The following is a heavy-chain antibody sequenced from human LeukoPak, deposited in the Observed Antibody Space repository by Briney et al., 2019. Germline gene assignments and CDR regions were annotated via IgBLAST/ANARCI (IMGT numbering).Heavy chain of an antibody. Sequence: SETLSLTCNVSGGSISGYHWSWIRQPPGKGLEWLGYIYYSGSSNYNPSLKSRVTISVDTSKNQFSLKLSSVTAADTAVYYCARDLLAAGPFDYWGQGTLVTVSS. CDR2: IYYSGSS. J-gene: IGHJ4*02. CDR1: GGSISGYH. D-gene: IGHD6-6*01. CDR3: ARDLLAAGPFDY. V-gene: IGHV4-59*01.